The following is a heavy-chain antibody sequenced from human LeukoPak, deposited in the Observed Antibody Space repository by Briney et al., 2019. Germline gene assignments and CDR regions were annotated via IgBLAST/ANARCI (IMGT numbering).Heavy chain of an antibody. CDR3: ARAYQLLFVDTHFDY. J-gene: IGHJ4*02. CDR2: IKQDGTER. V-gene: IGHV3-7*01. D-gene: IGHD2-2*01. Sequence: GGSLRLSCAASGFTFSSYEMNWVRQAPGKGLEWVADIKQDGTERYYVDSVKGRFTISRDNAKKSLYLQMNSLRAEDTAVYYCARAYQLLFVDTHFDYWGQGTLVTVSS. CDR1: GFTFSSYE.